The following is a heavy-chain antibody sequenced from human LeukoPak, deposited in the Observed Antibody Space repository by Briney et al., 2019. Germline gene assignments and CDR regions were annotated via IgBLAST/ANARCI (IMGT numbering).Heavy chain of an antibody. J-gene: IGHJ4*02. D-gene: IGHD3-3*01. CDR1: GFTFSTYW. Sequence: PGGSLRLSCAASGFTFSTYWMTWVRQAPGKGLEWVANIKQDGSDKYYVDSVKGRFTISKDNAKNSLYLQMNSLRAEDTAVYYCAKDEAGDYDFWSGYCDYWGQGTLVTVSS. CDR2: IKQDGSDK. V-gene: IGHV3-7*03. CDR3: AKDEAGDYDFWSGYCDY.